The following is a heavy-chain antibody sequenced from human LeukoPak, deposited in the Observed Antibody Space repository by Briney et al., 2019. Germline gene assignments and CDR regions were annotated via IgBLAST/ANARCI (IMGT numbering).Heavy chain of an antibody. CDR1: GGTFSSYA. D-gene: IGHD3-22*01. CDR3: AREDYDSSGFEY. Sequence: GASVKVSCKASGGTFSSYAISWVRQAPGQGLEWMGGIIPIFGTANYAQKFQGRVTITADKSTSTAYMELSSLRSEDTAVYYCAREDYDSSGFEYWGQGTLVTVSS. CDR2: IIPIFGTA. J-gene: IGHJ4*02. V-gene: IGHV1-69*06.